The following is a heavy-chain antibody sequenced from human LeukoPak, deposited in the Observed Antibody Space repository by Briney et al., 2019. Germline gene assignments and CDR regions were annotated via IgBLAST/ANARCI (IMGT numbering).Heavy chain of an antibody. CDR2: ISAYNGNT. Sequence: ASVKVSCKASGYTFTSYGISWVRQAPGQGLEWMGWISAYNGNTNYAQKLQGRVTMTTDTSTSTAYMELRSLRSDDTAVYYCARVGFSAYSEGYYFDYWGQGTLVTVSS. D-gene: IGHD5-12*01. CDR1: GYTFTSYG. J-gene: IGHJ4*02. V-gene: IGHV1-18*01. CDR3: ARVGFSAYSEGYYFDY.